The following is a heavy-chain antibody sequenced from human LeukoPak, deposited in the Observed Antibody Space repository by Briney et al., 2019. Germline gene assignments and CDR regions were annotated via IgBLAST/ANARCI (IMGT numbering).Heavy chain of an antibody. Sequence: PGGSLRLSCAASEFTFSSIAMSWVRQAPDKGLEWVSTISGSGGGTYYADSVKGRFTISRDDSKNTLYLQMNSLRADDTAVYYCAKDLGRYRNNFFDYWGQGNLVTVSS. CDR2: ISGSGGGT. V-gene: IGHV3-23*01. J-gene: IGHJ4*02. CDR1: EFTFSSIA. D-gene: IGHD1-26*01. CDR3: AKDLGRYRNNFFDY.